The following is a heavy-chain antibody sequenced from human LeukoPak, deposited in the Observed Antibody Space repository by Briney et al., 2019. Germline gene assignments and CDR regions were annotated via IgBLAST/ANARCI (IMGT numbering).Heavy chain of an antibody. J-gene: IGHJ4*02. Sequence: SETLSLTCTVSGGSIGSHYWTWIRQTPGKGLEWIGYVYDIGSTKYNPSLKSRVTISVDTSKNQFSLRLSSVTAADTAVYYGARGGVLKSVDYWGQGTLVAVSS. V-gene: IGHV4-59*11. CDR2: VYDIGST. CDR1: GGSIGSHY. CDR3: ARGGVLKSVDY. D-gene: IGHD3-16*01.